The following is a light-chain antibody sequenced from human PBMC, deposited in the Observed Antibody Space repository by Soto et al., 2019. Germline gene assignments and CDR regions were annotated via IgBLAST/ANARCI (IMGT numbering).Light chain of an antibody. CDR2: AAS. J-gene: IGKJ1*01. Sequence: EIVLTQSPGTLSLSPGERATLSCRASQSVSSAYLAWYQHKPGQPPTLLIYAASSRVTGIPDRFSGSGSGTDFTLTSSRLEPEDFAVYYWQQYRSSSTWTFGQGTKVEIK. V-gene: IGKV3-20*01. CDR1: QSVSSAY. CDR3: QQYRSSSTWT.